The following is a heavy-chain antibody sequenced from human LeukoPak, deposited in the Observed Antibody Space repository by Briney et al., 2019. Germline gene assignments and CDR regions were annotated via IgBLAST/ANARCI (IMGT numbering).Heavy chain of an antibody. CDR1: GFTFSNYW. D-gene: IGHD5-18*01. CDR3: VRDTTMRYFDY. CDR2: IKLDGSEE. J-gene: IGHJ4*02. Sequence: GGSLRLSCAASGFTFSNYWMSWVRQAPGKGLEWVANIKLDGSEEYYMDSVKGRLTISRDNVKNLLYLQMNSLRAEDTAVYYCVRDTTMRYFDYWGQGTLVTVSS. V-gene: IGHV3-7*01.